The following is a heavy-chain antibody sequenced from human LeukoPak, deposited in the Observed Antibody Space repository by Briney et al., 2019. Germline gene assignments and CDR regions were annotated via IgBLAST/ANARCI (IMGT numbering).Heavy chain of an antibody. V-gene: IGHV3-23*01. CDR2: ISGSGGST. D-gene: IGHD1-14*01. CDR1: GFTFSSYA. J-gene: IGHJ4*02. CDR3: AKDPDVLVDPVSHPYPDY. Sequence: PTGGSLRLSCAASGFTFSSYAMSWVRQAPGKGLEWVSAISGSGGSTYYADSVKGRFTISRDNSKNTLYLQMNSLRAEDTAVYYCAKDPDVLVDPVSHPYPDYWGQGTLVTVSS.